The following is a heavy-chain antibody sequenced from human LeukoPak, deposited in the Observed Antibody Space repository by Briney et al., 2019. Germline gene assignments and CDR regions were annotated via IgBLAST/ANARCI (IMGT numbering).Heavy chain of an antibody. CDR2: ISWNSGSI. D-gene: IGHD3-16*01. V-gene: IGHV3-9*01. Sequence: PGRSLRLSCAASGFTFDDYAMHWVRQAPGKGLEWVSGISWNSGSIGYADSVKGRFTISRDNAKNSLYLQMNSLRAEDTAVYYCAGAYYDYVWGSYRGYFDYWGQGTLVTVSS. J-gene: IGHJ4*02. CDR1: GFTFDDYA. CDR3: AGAYYDYVWGSYRGYFDY.